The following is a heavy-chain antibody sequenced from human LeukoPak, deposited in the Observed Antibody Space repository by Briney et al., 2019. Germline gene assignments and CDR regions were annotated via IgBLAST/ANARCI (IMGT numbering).Heavy chain of an antibody. V-gene: IGHV3-7*01. CDR2: IKQDGSEK. CDR1: GFTFSSYW. D-gene: IGHD1-14*01. Sequence: PGGSLRLSCAASGFTFSSYWMSWVRQAPGKGLEWVANIKQDGSEKYYVDSVKGRFTISRDNAKNSLYLQMNSLRAEDTAVYYCAREGLIPRRGMAYYFDCWGQGTLVTVSS. CDR3: AREGLIPRRGMAYYFDC. J-gene: IGHJ4*02.